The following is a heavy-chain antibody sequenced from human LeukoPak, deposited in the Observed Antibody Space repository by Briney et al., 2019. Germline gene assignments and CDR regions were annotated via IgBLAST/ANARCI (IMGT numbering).Heavy chain of an antibody. CDR3: AKLSAHYCSGGNCYSDY. CDR2: ISGSGTTT. J-gene: IGHJ4*02. CDR1: GFTFSDYA. D-gene: IGHD2-15*01. V-gene: IGHV3-23*01. Sequence: PGGSLRLSCAASGFTFSDYAMSGVRQAPGKGLEWVSAISGSGTTTYYADSVKGRFTISRDNSKITLYLQMNSLRAEDTAVYYCAKLSAHYCSGGNCYSDYWGQGTLVTVSS.